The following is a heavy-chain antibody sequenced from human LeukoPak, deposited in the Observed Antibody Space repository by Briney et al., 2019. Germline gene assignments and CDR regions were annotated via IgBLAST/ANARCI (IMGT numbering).Heavy chain of an antibody. CDR2: ITGSSRAI. Sequence: GGSLRLSCEGSGFNFSSYSMNWVRQAPGKGLEWVSFITGSSRAIYYADSVKGRFIISRDNSKNTLYLQMNSLRAEDTAVYYCAKDGASTWYRDFEFWGQGTLVTVSS. D-gene: IGHD6-13*01. J-gene: IGHJ4*02. CDR1: GFNFSSYS. V-gene: IGHV3-48*01. CDR3: AKDGASTWYRDFEF.